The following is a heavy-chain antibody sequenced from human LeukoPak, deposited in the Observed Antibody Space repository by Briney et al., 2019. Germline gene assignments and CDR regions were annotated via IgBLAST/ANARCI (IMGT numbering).Heavy chain of an antibody. V-gene: IGHV4-59*08. Sequence: KPSETLSLTCTVSGGSISSYYWSWIRQPPGKGLEWIGYIYYSGSTNYNPPLKSRVTISVDTSKNQFSLKLSSVTAADTAVYYCARHERESSGWKYFDYWGQGTLVTVSS. CDR3: ARHERESSGWKYFDY. CDR1: GGSISSYY. CDR2: IYYSGST. J-gene: IGHJ4*02. D-gene: IGHD6-19*01.